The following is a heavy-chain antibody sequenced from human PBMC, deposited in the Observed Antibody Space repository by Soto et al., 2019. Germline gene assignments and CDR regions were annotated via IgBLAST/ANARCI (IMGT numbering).Heavy chain of an antibody. CDR3: ARAEKWVTGNMGGY. J-gene: IGHJ4*02. CDR2: RNAYSGDT. V-gene: IGHV1-18*04. D-gene: IGHD1-20*01. Sequence: QVQLVQSGAEVKKPGASVKVSCTASGYTFTNYAISWVRQAPGQGLEWMGWRNAYSGDTNYAQKLQGRLTMTTDTSTSTAYMELRSLRSDDTAVYYCARAEKWVTGNMGGYWRQGTLVTVSS. CDR1: GYTFTNYA.